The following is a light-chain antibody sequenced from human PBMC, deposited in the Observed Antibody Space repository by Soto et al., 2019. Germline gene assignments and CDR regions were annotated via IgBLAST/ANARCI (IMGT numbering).Light chain of an antibody. V-gene: IGKV1-5*03. CDR3: QQYDSIPYT. CDR2: KAS. Sequence: DIQMTQSPSTLSASVRDRVTITCRASQTINSWLAWYQQRPGKAPRLLIYKASTLESGVPSRFSGSGSGTEFTLTISTLQPDDFATYYCQQYDSIPYTFCQGTKLDIK. J-gene: IGKJ2*01. CDR1: QTINSW.